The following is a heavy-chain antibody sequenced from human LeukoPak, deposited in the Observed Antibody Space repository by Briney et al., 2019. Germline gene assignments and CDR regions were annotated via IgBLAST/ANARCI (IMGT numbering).Heavy chain of an antibody. CDR3: AKEGYSYGYRSRQHYYYYYMDV. V-gene: IGHV3-9*01. CDR1: GFTFSSYA. CDR2: ISWNSGSI. Sequence: PGGSLRLSCAASGFTFSSYAMHWVRQAPGKGLEWVSGISWNSGSIGYADSVKGRFTISRDNAKNSLYLQMNSLRAEDTALYYCAKEGYSYGYRSRQHYYYYYMDVWGKGTTVTISS. J-gene: IGHJ6*03. D-gene: IGHD5-18*01.